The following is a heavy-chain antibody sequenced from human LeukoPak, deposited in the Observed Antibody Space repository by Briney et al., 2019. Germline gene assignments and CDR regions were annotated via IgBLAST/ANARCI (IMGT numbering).Heavy chain of an antibody. D-gene: IGHD1-26*01. Sequence: PGGSLRLSCAASGFTFSSYSMNWVRRAPGKGLEWVSAISGSGGSTYYADSVKGRFTISRDNSKNTLYLQMNSLRAEDTAVYYCAKAGGATGGGDFDYWGQGTLVTVSS. J-gene: IGHJ4*02. CDR3: AKAGGATGGGDFDY. CDR2: ISGSGGST. V-gene: IGHV3-23*01. CDR1: GFTFSSYS.